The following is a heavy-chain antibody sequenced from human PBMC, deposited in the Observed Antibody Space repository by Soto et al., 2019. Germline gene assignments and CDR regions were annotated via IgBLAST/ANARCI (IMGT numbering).Heavy chain of an antibody. CDR1: GGTFSRYT. Sequence: QVQLVQSGAEVKKPGSSVRVSCKASGGTFSRYTISWVRQAPGQGLEWMGGIIPIFGTANYAQKFQGRVTMTADESTSTVYMELSSLRSEDTAVYHCARGYDFWSGLESWGQGTLVTVSS. D-gene: IGHD3-3*01. CDR3: ARGYDFWSGLES. J-gene: IGHJ5*02. V-gene: IGHV1-69*12. CDR2: IIPIFGTA.